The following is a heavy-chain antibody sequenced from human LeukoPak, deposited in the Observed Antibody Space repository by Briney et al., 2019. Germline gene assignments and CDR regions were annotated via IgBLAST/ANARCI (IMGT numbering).Heavy chain of an antibody. CDR2: ISSDSRYI. CDR1: GFAFSSYS. D-gene: IGHD6-19*01. Sequence: GGSLRLSCAASGFAFSSYSMNWVRQAPGKGLEWVSSISSDSRYIFYAEPVKGGFTISRDNAENSLYLQMNSLRVEDTAVYYCARFETVAAKPFEYWGQGTLVTVSS. V-gene: IGHV3-21*01. CDR3: ARFETVAAKPFEY. J-gene: IGHJ4*02.